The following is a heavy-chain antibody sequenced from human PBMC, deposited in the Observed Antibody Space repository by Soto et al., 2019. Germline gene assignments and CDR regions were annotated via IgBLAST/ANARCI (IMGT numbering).Heavy chain of an antibody. Sequence: DVQLVESGGGLVQPGGSLRLSCAAYRFTFSNYWMTWVRQAPGKGLEWVANIKEDGSDKSHVDSVKGRFTISRDNAKNSLYLQMNGLRAEDTAVYYCARAAYSNDGLDVWGQGTTVTVS. CDR3: ARAAYSNDGLDV. V-gene: IGHV3-7*04. CDR2: IKEDGSDK. J-gene: IGHJ6*02. D-gene: IGHD5-18*01. CDR1: RFTFSNYW.